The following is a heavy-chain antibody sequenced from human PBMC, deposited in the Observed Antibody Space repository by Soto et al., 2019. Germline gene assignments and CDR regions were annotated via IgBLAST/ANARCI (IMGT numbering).Heavy chain of an antibody. J-gene: IGHJ4*02. CDR3: ARSGDNFNVLDY. Sequence: PWGSLRLACAASVFTVSDYYMSWVRQAPGRGLEWISYSSNSGTFARYATSVKGRFSISRDNANNSLYLEMNSLRVEDTAVYYCARSGDNFNVLDYWGQGTPVTVSS. CDR2: SSNSGTFA. D-gene: IGHD1-1*01. CDR1: VFTVSDYY. V-gene: IGHV3-11*06.